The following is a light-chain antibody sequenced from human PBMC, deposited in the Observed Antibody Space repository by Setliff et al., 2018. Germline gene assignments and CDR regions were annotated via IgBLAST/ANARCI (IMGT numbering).Light chain of an antibody. V-gene: IGLV1-40*01. CDR3: AAWDDSLNGYV. CDR2: SNN. J-gene: IGLJ1*01. Sequence: QSALTQPPSVSGAPGQRVTISCTGSSSNIGAGYDVHWYQQLPGTAPKLLIYSNNQRPSGVPDRFSGSKSGTSASLAISGLQSVDEADYYCAAWDDSLNGYVFGTGTKVTVL. CDR1: SSNIGAGYD.